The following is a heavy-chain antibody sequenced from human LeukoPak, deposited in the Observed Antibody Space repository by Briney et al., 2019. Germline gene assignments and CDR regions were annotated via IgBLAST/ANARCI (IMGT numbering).Heavy chain of an antibody. J-gene: IGHJ6*03. CDR1: GFPFSSYA. V-gene: IGHV3-23*01. D-gene: IGHD6-13*01. CDR2: ISGDGATT. Sequence: GGSLRLSCAASGFPFSSYAMTWVRQAPGKGLEWVSSISGDGATTYHADSVKGRFTISRDNAKNTVYLEISILGAEDTAVYYCARGPGEPPNSSSWYRLITNYYYYYMDVWGKGTTVTVSS. CDR3: ARGPGEPPNSSSWYRLITNYYYYYMDV.